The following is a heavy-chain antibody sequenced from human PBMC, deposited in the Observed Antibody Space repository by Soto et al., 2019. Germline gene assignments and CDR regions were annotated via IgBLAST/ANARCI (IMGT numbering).Heavy chain of an antibody. CDR1: GFTFSSYG. V-gene: IGHV3-30*18. CDR2: ISDTGSSH. D-gene: IGHD2-2*01. J-gene: IGHJ4*02. CDR3: AKDRGGDCPDNSCYFGADY. Sequence: VQLVESGGTVVQPGGSLRLSCVGSGFTFSSYGMHWVRQAPGKGLEGVAVISDTGSSHYYAASVEGRFTISRENSKNTLSLHMDRLRVEDTAVYYCAKDRGGDCPDNSCYFGADYWGQGTPVTVSS.